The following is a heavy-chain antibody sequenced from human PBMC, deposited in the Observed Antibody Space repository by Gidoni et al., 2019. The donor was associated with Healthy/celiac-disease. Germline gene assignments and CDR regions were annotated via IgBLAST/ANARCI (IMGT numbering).Heavy chain of an antibody. J-gene: IGHJ4*02. V-gene: IGHV3-21*01. CDR3: TLTSKTDYFDY. Sequence: EVQLVESGGGLVKPGGSLRLSCAASGFTFSSYSMNWVRQAPGKGLVRISSISSSSSYIYYADSVKGRFTISRDNAKNSLYLQMNSLRAEDTAVYYCTLTSKTDYFDYWGQGTLVTVSS. D-gene: IGHD7-27*01. CDR1: GFTFSSYS. CDR2: ISSSSSYI.